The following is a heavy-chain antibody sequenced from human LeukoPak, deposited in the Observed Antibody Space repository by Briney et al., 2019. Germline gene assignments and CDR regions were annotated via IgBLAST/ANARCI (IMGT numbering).Heavy chain of an antibody. CDR3: ARGSDSSGYYVLDY. CDR1: GGTLSTYG. Sequence: SVKVSCKASGGTLSTYGISWVRQAPGHGLEWMGGIIPFLGTVNYAQKFQGRVTITADEPTTTAYMELSSLRSEDTAVYYCARGSDSSGYYVLDYWGQGTLVTVSS. CDR2: IIPFLGTV. V-gene: IGHV1-69*13. J-gene: IGHJ4*02. D-gene: IGHD3-22*01.